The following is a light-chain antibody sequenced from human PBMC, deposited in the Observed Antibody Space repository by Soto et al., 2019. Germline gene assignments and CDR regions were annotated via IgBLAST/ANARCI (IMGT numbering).Light chain of an antibody. J-gene: IGKJ1*01. Sequence: EIVSNLYAVTLSQSTAKRASXCSRASQSFDIKCLAWYQQKPGLAPGILIYVASTRATDIPDRFSGGESGTDLTLAITRLKREGLPVYYSPQYHSLVTFCQ. CDR1: QSFDIKC. V-gene: IGKV3-20*01. CDR2: VAS. CDR3: PQYHSLVT.